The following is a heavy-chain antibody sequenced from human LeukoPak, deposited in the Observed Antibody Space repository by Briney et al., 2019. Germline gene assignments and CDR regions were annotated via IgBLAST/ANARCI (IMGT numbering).Heavy chain of an antibody. Sequence: GGSLGLSCAASDFTVSSHYMSWVRQAPGKGLEWVSLIETVGTTYYGDSVQGRFTISRDNSKNTLYLQMNSLRAEDTAVYYCTRSLKYFDYWGQGTLSPSPQ. J-gene: IGHJ4*02. CDR1: DFTVSSHY. CDR3: TRSLKYFDY. V-gene: IGHV3-66*01. CDR2: IETVGTT.